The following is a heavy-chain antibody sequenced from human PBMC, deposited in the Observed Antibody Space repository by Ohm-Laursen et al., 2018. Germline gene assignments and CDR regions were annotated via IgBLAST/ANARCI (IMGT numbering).Heavy chain of an antibody. CDR3: ARTFRDYYYYGMDV. V-gene: IGHV3-66*02. J-gene: IGHJ6*02. CDR1: GFTVSNNY. D-gene: IGHD3-10*01. Sequence: GSLRLSCAASGFTVSNNYMSWVRQAPGKGLQWVSGFSGGGGNTYYTDSVKGRFTISRDNSKNTLYLQMNSLRAEDTAVYYCARTFRDYYYYGMDVWGQGTTVTVSS. CDR2: SGGGGNT.